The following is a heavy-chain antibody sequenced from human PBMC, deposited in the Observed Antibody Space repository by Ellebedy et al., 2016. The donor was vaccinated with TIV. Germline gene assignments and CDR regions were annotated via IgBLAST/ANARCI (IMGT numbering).Heavy chain of an antibody. Sequence: SETLSLTCTVSGGSISSSSYYWGWIRQPPGKGLEWIGSIYYSGSTYYNPSLKSRVTISVDTSKNQFSLKLSSVTAADTAVYYCARLIAAAGTETYYYDSSGYYVDYWGQGTLVTVSS. CDR2: IYYSGST. CDR1: GGSISSSSYY. D-gene: IGHD3-22*01. J-gene: IGHJ4*02. V-gene: IGHV4-39*01. CDR3: ARLIAAAGTETYYYDSSGYYVDY.